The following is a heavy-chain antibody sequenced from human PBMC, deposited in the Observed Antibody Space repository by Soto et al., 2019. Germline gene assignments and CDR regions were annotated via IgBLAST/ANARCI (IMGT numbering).Heavy chain of an antibody. V-gene: IGHV4-28*01. D-gene: IGHD1-26*01. Sequence: SGTPALSCAVCGYSVSSRNGWGWIWQPPGKGLEWIGYIYYSGTTYYNPSLKSRVTMSVDTSKNQFSLKLTSVTAVDTAVYYCARREIQGPIDYWGQGTLVTVSS. CDR3: ARREIQGPIDY. CDR2: IYYSGTT. CDR1: GYSVSSRNG. J-gene: IGHJ4*02.